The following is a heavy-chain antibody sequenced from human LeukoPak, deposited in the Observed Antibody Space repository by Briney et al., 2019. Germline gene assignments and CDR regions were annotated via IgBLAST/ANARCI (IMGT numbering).Heavy chain of an antibody. CDR3: ARDRVGILWFGESPFPFDP. CDR2: IKQDGSEK. Sequence: SGGSLRLSCAASGFTFSSYWMSWVRQAPGKGLEWVANIKQDGSEKYYVDSVKGRFTISRDNAKNSLYLQMNSLRAEDTAVYYCARDRVGILWFGESPFPFDPWGQGTLVTVSS. V-gene: IGHV3-7*01. J-gene: IGHJ5*02. CDR1: GFTFSSYW. D-gene: IGHD3-10*01.